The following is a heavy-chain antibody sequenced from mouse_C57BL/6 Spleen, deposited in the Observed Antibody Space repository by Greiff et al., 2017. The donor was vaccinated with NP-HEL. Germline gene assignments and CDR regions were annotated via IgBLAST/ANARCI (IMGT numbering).Heavy chain of an antibody. CDR2: IYPRDGST. D-gene: IGHD1-3*01. CDR1: GYTFTDHT. V-gene: IGHV1-78*01. Sequence: QVQLQQSDAELVKPGASVKISCKVSGYTFTDHTIHWMKQRPEQGLEWIGYIYPRDGSTKYNEKFKGKATLNADKSSSPAYRQRNSLTAEDSAVYFCARLVVRDWYFDVWGTGTTVTVSS. J-gene: IGHJ1*03. CDR3: ARLVVRDWYFDV.